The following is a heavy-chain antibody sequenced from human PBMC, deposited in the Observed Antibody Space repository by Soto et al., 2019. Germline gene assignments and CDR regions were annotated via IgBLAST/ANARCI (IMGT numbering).Heavy chain of an antibody. CDR3: ARAGSSTYAPSAY. Sequence: QVQLVESGGGVVQPGRSLRLSCAASGFTFSTYAMPWVRQAPGKGLEWVAVISSDGSNKYYAESVKGRFTISRDNSKNTLDLQMNSLRTEETAVYYCARAGSSTYAPSAYGGQGTLVTVSS. CDR2: ISSDGSNK. D-gene: IGHD2-2*01. V-gene: IGHV3-30-3*01. CDR1: GFTFSTYA. J-gene: IGHJ4*02.